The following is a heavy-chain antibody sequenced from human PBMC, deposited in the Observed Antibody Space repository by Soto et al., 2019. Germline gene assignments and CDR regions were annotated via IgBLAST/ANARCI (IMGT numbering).Heavy chain of an antibody. CDR3: ARQRDDYGDYVWGTSGAFDI. J-gene: IGHJ3*02. V-gene: IGHV4-39*01. Sequence: PSETLSLTCTVSGGSISSSSYYWGWIRQPPGKGLEWIGSIYYSGSTYYNPSLKSRVTISVDTSKNQFSLKLSSVTAADTAVYYFARQRDDYGDYVWGTSGAFDIWGQGTMVTVSS. CDR1: GGSISSSSYY. CDR2: IYYSGST. D-gene: IGHD4-17*01.